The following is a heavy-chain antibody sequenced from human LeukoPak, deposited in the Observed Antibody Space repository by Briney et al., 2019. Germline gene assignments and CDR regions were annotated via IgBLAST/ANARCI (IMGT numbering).Heavy chain of an antibody. CDR1: GFTFSSYW. D-gene: IGHD5-12*01. Sequence: GGSLRLSCAASGFTFSSYWMSWVRQAPGKGLEWVANIKQDGSEKYYVDFVKGRFTISRDNAKNSLYLQMNSLRAEDTAVYYCARDQGYSGYDLETPAGLGWGQGTLVTVSS. V-gene: IGHV3-7*01. J-gene: IGHJ4*02. CDR3: ARDQGYSGYDLETPAGLG. CDR2: IKQDGSEK.